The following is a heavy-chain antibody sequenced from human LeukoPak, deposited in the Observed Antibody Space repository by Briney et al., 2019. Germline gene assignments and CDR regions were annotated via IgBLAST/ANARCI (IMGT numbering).Heavy chain of an antibody. V-gene: IGHV3-30*04. J-gene: IGHJ4*02. CDR3: ARDIPRSY. Sequence: PGGSLRLSCAASGFTFSSYATHWVRQAPGKGLEWVAVISYDGSNKYYADSVKGRFTISRDNSKNTLYLQMNSLRAEDTAVYYCARDIPRSYWGQGTLVTASS. CDR1: GFTFSSYA. CDR2: ISYDGSNK.